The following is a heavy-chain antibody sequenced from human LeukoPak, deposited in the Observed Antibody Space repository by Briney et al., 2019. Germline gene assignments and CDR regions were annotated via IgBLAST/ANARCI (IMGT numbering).Heavy chain of an antibody. D-gene: IGHD6-19*01. CDR1: GYTFTSYG. Sequence: ASVKVSCKASGYTFTSYGISWVRQAPGQGIEWMGWISAYNGNTNYAQKLQGRVTMTTDTSTGTAYMELRSLRSDDTAVYYCARTSPDSSGWYGVGYYFDYWGQGTLVTVSS. V-gene: IGHV1-18*01. CDR2: ISAYNGNT. CDR3: ARTSPDSSGWYGVGYYFDY. J-gene: IGHJ4*02.